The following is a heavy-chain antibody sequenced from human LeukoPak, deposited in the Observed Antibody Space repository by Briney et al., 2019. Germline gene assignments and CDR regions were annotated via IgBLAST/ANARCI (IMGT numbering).Heavy chain of an antibody. J-gene: IGHJ4*02. CDR3: ARVGRARSSSSVVDY. D-gene: IGHD6-6*01. Sequence: GESLKISCKGSGYSFTSYWIGWVRQMPGKGLEWVGIIYPGDSDTRYSPSFQGQVIISADKSISTAYLQWSSLKASDTAMYYCARVGRARSSSSVVDYWGQGTLVTVSS. V-gene: IGHV5-51*01. CDR2: IYPGDSDT. CDR1: GYSFTSYW.